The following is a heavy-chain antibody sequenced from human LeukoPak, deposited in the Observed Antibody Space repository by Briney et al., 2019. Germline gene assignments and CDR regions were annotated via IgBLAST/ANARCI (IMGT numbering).Heavy chain of an antibody. CDR3: ARGAISVVVPAAIDY. D-gene: IGHD2-2*01. V-gene: IGHV1-18*04. J-gene: IGHJ4*02. Sequence: ASVKVSCKASGYTFTSYGISWVRQAPGQGLEWMGWISAYNGNTNYAQELQGRVTMTTDTSTSTAYMELRSLRSDDTAVYYCARGAISVVVPAAIDYWGQGTLVTVSS. CDR1: GYTFTSYG. CDR2: ISAYNGNT.